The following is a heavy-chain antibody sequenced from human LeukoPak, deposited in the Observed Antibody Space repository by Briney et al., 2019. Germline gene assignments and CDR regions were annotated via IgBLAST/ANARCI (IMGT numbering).Heavy chain of an antibody. D-gene: IGHD3-10*01. CDR1: GYSFTFYW. CDR2: IYPGDSDT. Sequence: GESLKISCKGSGYSFTFYWIGWVRQMPGKGLEWMGIIYPGDSDTGYSPSFQGQVTISADKSISTAYLQWSSLKASDTAMYYCVRQDGSGEYYFDYWGQGTLVTVSS. V-gene: IGHV5-51*01. J-gene: IGHJ4*02. CDR3: VRQDGSGEYYFDY.